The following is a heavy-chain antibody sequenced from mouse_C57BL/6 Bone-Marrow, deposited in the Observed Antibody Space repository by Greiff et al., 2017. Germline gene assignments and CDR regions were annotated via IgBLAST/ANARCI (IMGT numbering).Heavy chain of an antibody. CDR3: ARLASYYFDY. CDR1: GFTFSDYG. CDR2: ISSGSSTI. J-gene: IGHJ2*01. V-gene: IGHV5-17*01. Sequence: EVKLVESGGGLVKPGGSLKLSCAASGFTFSDYGMHWVRQAPEKGLKWVAYISSGSSTIYYADTVKGRFTISRDNAKNTLFLQMTSLRSEDTAMYYCARLASYYFDYWGQGTTLTVSS.